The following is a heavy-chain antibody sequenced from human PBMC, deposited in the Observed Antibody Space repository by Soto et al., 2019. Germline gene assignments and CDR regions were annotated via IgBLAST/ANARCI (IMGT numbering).Heavy chain of an antibody. J-gene: IGHJ6*02. CDR2: IYPGDSDT. CDR3: ARYVAEQKYYYYYGMDV. D-gene: IGHD3-10*02. CDR1: GYSFTSYW. Sequence: GESLKISCKGSGYSFTSYWIGWVRQMPGKGLEWMGIIYPGDSDTRYSPSFQGQVTISADKSISTAYLQWSSLKASDTAMYYCARYVAEQKYYYYYGMDVWGQGTTVTVSS. V-gene: IGHV5-51*01.